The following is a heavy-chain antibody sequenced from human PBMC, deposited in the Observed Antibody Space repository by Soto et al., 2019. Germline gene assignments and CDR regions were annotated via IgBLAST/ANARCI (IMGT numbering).Heavy chain of an antibody. V-gene: IGHV3-7*03. CDR3: TRKSFGMDV. D-gene: IGHD1-26*01. CDR1: GWTFSNCC. J-gene: IGHJ6*02. Sequence: SLRLAVEAAGWTFSNCCMSWVRQAPGKVLECVANIKEDGSEKDYVDPVKGRFTITRDNAKNSLYLQMNNLRAEDTAVYFCTRKSFGMDVWGQGTTVTVSS. CDR2: IKEDGSEK.